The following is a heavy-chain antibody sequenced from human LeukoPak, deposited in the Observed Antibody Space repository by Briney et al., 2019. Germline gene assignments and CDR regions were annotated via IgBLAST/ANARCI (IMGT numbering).Heavy chain of an antibody. J-gene: IGHJ4*02. V-gene: IGHV2-5*01. CDR3: AHSFKYYYDSRGYYFDY. CDR2: IYWNDDK. CDR1: GFSLSTSGVG. Sequence: ESGPTLVNPTQTLTLTCTFSGFSLSTSGVGVGWIRQPPGKALEWLALIYWNDDKRYSPSLKSRLTITKDTSKNQVVLTMTNMDPVDTATYYCAHSFKYYYDSRGYYFDYWGQGTLVTVSS. D-gene: IGHD3-22*01.